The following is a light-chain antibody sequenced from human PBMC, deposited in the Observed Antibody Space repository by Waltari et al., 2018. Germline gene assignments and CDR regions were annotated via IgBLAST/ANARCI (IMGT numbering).Light chain of an antibody. CDR1: QSISSW. V-gene: IGKV1-5*03. CDR3: QQFNSYSSVT. J-gene: IGKJ5*01. Sequence: DIQMTQYPSTLSASVGDRVTIPCRASQSISSWLAWYQQKPGKAPKLLIYEASTLQSGVPSRFSGSGSGTEFTLTISSLQPDDFATYYCQQFNSYSSVTFGQGTRLEIQ. CDR2: EAS.